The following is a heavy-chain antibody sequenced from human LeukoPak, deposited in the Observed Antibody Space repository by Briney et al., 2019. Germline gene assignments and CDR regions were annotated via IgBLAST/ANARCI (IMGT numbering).Heavy chain of an antibody. CDR3: ARAKFGLNAFDI. CDR1: GFTFDDYG. CDR2: IKWNGGSK. Sequence: PGGSLRLSCAASGFTFDDYGMSWVRQAPGKVLEWVSGIKWNGGSKGYADSVEGRFTIARDNAKNSLYLQMNSLRAEDTALYYCARAKFGLNAFDIWGQGTMVTVSS. J-gene: IGHJ3*02. D-gene: IGHD3-10*01. V-gene: IGHV3-20*04.